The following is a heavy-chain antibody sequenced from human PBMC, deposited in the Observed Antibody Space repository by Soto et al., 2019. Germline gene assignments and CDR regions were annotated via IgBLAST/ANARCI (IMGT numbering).Heavy chain of an antibody. CDR2: IYSGGST. J-gene: IGHJ3*02. D-gene: IGHD4-17*01. CDR3: ARDPDYGDYDAFDI. CDR1: GFTVSSNY. V-gene: IGHV3-66*01. Sequence: GGSLRLSCAASGFTVSSNYMSWVRQAPGKGLEWVSVIYSGGSTYYADSVKGRFTISRDNSKNTLYLQMNSLRAEDTAVYYCARDPDYGDYDAFDIWGQGTMVTVSS.